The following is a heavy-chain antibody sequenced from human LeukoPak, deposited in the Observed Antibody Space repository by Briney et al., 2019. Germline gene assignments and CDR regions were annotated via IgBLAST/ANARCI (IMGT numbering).Heavy chain of an antibody. J-gene: IGHJ6*03. Sequence: ASVKVSCKVSGYTLTELSMHWVRQAPGKGLEWMGGFDPEDGETIYAQKFQGRVTMTEDTSTDTAYMELSSLRSEDTAVYYCARGESRGYQLPISGYYYYYYMDVWGKGTTVTVSS. CDR3: ARGESRGYQLPISGYYYYYYMDV. V-gene: IGHV1-24*01. CDR2: FDPEDGET. D-gene: IGHD2-2*01. CDR1: GYTLTELS.